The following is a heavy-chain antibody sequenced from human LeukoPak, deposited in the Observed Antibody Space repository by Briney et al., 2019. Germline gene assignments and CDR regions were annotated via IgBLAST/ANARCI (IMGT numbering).Heavy chain of an antibody. CDR1: GFTVSSNY. Sequence: GGSLRLSCAASGFTVSSNYMSWVRQAPGKGLEWVSVIYSGGSTYYADSVKGRFTLSRDNSKNTLYLQMNSLRAEDTAVYYCAKSSSGWYSSFDYWGQGTLVTVSS. CDR2: IYSGGST. V-gene: IGHV3-53*01. D-gene: IGHD6-19*01. CDR3: AKSSSGWYSSFDY. J-gene: IGHJ4*02.